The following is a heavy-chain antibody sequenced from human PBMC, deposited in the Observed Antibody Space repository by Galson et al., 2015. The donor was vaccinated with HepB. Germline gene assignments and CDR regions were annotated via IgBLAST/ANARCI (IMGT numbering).Heavy chain of an antibody. CDR1: GFTFSSYS. Sequence: SLRLPCAASGFTFSSYSMNWVRQAPGQGLEWISYISSSGGTIYYADSVKGRFTISRDNAKNSLYLQMNSLRDEDSAVYYCVTLIYGSRDWGQGTRVTVSS. V-gene: IGHV3-48*02. CDR2: ISSSGGTI. D-gene: IGHD2/OR15-2a*01. J-gene: IGHJ4*02. CDR3: VTLIYGSRD.